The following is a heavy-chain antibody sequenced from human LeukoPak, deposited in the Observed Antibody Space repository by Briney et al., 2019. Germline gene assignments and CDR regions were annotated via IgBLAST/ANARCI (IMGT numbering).Heavy chain of an antibody. Sequence: SETLSLTCTVSGGSISSYYWSWIRQPPGKGLEWIGYIYYSGSTNYNPSLKSRVTISVDTSKNQFSLKLSSVTAADTAVYYCARVGGSGWYGDYWGQGTLVTVSS. CDR2: IYYSGST. J-gene: IGHJ4*02. CDR3: ARVGGSGWYGDY. CDR1: GGSISSYY. D-gene: IGHD6-19*01. V-gene: IGHV4-59*12.